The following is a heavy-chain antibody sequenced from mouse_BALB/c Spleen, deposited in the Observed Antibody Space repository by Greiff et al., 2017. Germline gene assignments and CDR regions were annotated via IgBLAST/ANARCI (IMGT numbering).Heavy chain of an antibody. CDR1: GYSITSGYY. D-gene: IGHD2-3*01. CDR2: ISYDGSN. V-gene: IGHV3-6*02. Sequence: VQLKESGPGLVKPSQSLSLTCSVTGYSITSGYYWNWIRQFPGNKLEWMGYISYDGSNNYNPSLKNRISITRDTSKNQFFLKLNSVTTEDTATYYCARDISYDGYEAYWGQGTLVTVSA. J-gene: IGHJ3*01. CDR3: ARDISYDGYEAY.